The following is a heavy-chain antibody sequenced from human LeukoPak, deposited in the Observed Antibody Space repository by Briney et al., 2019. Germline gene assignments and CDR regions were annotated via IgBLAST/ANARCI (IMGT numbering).Heavy chain of an antibody. V-gene: IGHV3-30*02. D-gene: IGHD1-7*01. J-gene: IGHJ3*02. CDR2: IRYDGSNK. Sequence: AGGSLRLSCAASGFTFSSYGMHWVRQAPGKGLEWVAFIRYDGSNKYYADSVKGRFTISRDNSKNTLYLQMNSLRAEDTAVYYCAARAPRITGTDRAFDIWGQGTMVTVSS. CDR3: AARAPRITGTDRAFDI. CDR1: GFTFSSYG.